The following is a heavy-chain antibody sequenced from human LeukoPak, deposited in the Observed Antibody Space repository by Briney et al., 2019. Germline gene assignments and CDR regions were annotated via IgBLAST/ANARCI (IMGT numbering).Heavy chain of an antibody. J-gene: IGHJ6*03. Sequence: ASVKVSCKASGYTFTGYYMHWVRQAPGQGLEWMGWINPNSGGTNYAQKFQGRVTMTRDTSISTAYMELSRLRSDDTAVYYCARDTQLWLGYYYYYMDVWGKGTTVTVSS. V-gene: IGHV1-2*02. D-gene: IGHD5-18*01. CDR2: INPNSGGT. CDR3: ARDTQLWLGYYYYYMDV. CDR1: GYTFTGYY.